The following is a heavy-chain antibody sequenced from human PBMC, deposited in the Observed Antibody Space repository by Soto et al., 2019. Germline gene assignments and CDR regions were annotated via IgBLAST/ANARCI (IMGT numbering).Heavy chain of an antibody. V-gene: IGHV2-5*02. J-gene: IGHJ4*02. CDR3: THRRGLGELH. CDR1: GFSLSTSGVS. Sequence: QITLKESGPTLVKPTQTLTLTCTFSGFSLSTSGVSVGWIRQPPGKALECLAVIYWDDDKRYRPSLQSRLTVTKDTSKNQVVLTMTNMDPVDTATYYCTHRRGLGELHWGQGTLVTVSS. CDR2: IYWDDDK. D-gene: IGHD3-10*01.